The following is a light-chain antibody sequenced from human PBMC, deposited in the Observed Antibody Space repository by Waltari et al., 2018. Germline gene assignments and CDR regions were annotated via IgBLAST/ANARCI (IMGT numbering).Light chain of an antibody. CDR3: QQYYSTIT. Sequence: DIVMTQSPDSLAVSLGARATINCKSSQSVLYNSNNKNYLAWYQQKPGQPPQLLIYWASTRESGVPDRFSGSGSGTDFTLTISSLQAEDVAVYYCQQYYSTITFGQGTRLESK. CDR1: QSVLYNSNNKNY. J-gene: IGKJ5*01. V-gene: IGKV4-1*01. CDR2: WAS.